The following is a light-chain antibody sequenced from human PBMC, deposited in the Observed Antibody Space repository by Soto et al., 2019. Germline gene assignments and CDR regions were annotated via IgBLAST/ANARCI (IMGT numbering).Light chain of an antibody. Sequence: VLTQPRSVSGSPGQSVTISCAGTSSDVGGYNYVSWYQQHPGKAPKLMIYDVSKRPSGVPDRFSGSKSGNTASLTISGLQADDEADYYCCSYAGRYTYVFGTGTKV. CDR3: CSYAGRYTYV. CDR1: SSDVGGYNY. J-gene: IGLJ1*01. CDR2: DVS. V-gene: IGLV2-11*01.